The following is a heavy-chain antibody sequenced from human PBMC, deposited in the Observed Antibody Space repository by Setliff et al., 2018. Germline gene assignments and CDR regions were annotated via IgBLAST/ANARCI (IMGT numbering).Heavy chain of an antibody. CDR1: GGSFSGYY. Sequence: NPSETLSLTCAVYGGSFSGYYWTWIRQPPGKGLEWIGEINHSGSSNNNPSLKGRVSISVDTSKKQFYLKLTSVTAADTAEYYCARYGTEYGDYEIPGDVWGKGTTVTVS. J-gene: IGHJ6*03. D-gene: IGHD4-17*01. CDR2: INHSGSS. CDR3: ARYGTEYGDYEIPGDV. V-gene: IGHV4-34*01.